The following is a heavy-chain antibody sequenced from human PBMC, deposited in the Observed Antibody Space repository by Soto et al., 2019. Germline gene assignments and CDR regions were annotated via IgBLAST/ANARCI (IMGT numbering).Heavy chain of an antibody. D-gene: IGHD2-15*01. Sequence: QVTLKESGPVLVKPTETLTLTCTVSGFSLSNARMGVSWIRQPPGKALEWLAHIFSNDEKSYSTSLKSRLTISKDTSKIQVVLTMTNIDPVDTATDYCARILRGCGGGSCPPNWFDPWGQGTLVTVSS. CDR1: GFSLSNARMG. V-gene: IGHV2-26*01. J-gene: IGHJ5*02. CDR3: ARILRGCGGGSCPPNWFDP. CDR2: IFSNDEK.